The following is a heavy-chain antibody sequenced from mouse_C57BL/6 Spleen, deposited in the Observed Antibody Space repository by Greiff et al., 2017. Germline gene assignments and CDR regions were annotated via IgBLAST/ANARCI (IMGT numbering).Heavy chain of an antibody. CDR2: IRNKANGYTT. CDR3: ARYNPRVYAMDY. Sequence: EVKVEESGGGLVQPGGSLSLSCAASGFTFTDYYMSWVRQPPGKALEWLGFIRNKANGYTTEYSASVKGRFTISRDNSQSILYLQMNALRAEDSATYYCARYNPRVYAMDYWGQGTSVTVSS. J-gene: IGHJ4*01. V-gene: IGHV7-3*01. CDR1: GFTFTDYY.